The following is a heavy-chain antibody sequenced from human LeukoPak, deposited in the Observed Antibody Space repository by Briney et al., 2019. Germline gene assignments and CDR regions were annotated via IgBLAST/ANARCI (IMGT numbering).Heavy chain of an antibody. CDR1: GFTFNNYW. Sequence: HPGGSLRLSCAASGFTFNNYWMSWVPQAPGKGLEWVANIREDGSEKYYVDSVKGQFTISRDNAKNSLFLQMNYLRAEDTAIYYCARDLAGHYYGSGSSFDYWGQGTLVTVSS. V-gene: IGHV3-7*01. D-gene: IGHD3-10*01. CDR3: ARDLAGHYYGSGSSFDY. CDR2: IREDGSEK. J-gene: IGHJ4*02.